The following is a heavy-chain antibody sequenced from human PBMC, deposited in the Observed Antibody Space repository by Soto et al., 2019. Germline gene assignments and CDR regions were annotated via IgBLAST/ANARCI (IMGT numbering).Heavy chain of an antibody. Sequence: QVQLVQSGAEVRKPGASVNISCRASGFSFSDNLINWVRQAPGQSLEWMGWINPDNGNTRYSQTFQGRVTISRHSSGSLAYGEGSDLTSEDPAVHYWAGDQPAGRPRGNGGFDGRGQRTIGTVPS. CDR3: AGDQPAGRPRGNGGFDG. D-gene: IGHD1-26*01. CDR2: INPDNGNT. CDR1: GFSFSDNL. J-gene: IGHJ3*01. V-gene: IGHV1-3*01.